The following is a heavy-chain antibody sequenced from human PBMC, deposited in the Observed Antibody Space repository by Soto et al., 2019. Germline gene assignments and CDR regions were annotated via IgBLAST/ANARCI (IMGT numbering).Heavy chain of an antibody. J-gene: IGHJ6*02. Sequence: QVQLVESGGGVVQPGRSLRLSCAASGFTFSSYAMHWVRQAPGKGLEWVAVISYDGSNKYYTDSVKGRFTISRDNSKNTLYLQMNSLRAEDTAVYYCAVLYCSSTSCYLGRYYYGMDVWGQGTTVTVSS. D-gene: IGHD2-2*01. V-gene: IGHV3-30-3*01. CDR2: ISYDGSNK. CDR3: AVLYCSSTSCYLGRYYYGMDV. CDR1: GFTFSSYA.